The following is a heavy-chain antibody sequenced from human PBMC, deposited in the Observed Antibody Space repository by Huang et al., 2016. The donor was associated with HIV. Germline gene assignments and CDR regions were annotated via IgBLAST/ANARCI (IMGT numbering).Heavy chain of an antibody. CDR3: ARGGTYHDEYFQH. Sequence: QVQLVQSGAEVKKPGASVRVSCKTSGYTFIDYYMQWLRQAPGQGLEWMGWINPNRGATDYAQKCQDRVTMTRDTSINTTYMELNRLTSDDTAVYYCARGGTYHDEYFQHWGQGTLVTVSS. J-gene: IGHJ1*01. D-gene: IGHD1-26*01. CDR1: GYTFIDYY. V-gene: IGHV1-2*02. CDR2: INPNRGAT.